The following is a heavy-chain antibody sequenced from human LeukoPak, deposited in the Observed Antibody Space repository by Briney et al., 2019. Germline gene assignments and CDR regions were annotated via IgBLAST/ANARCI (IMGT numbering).Heavy chain of an antibody. J-gene: IGHJ4*02. Sequence: PSETLSLTCAVYGGSFSGYYWSWIRQPPGKGLEWIGEINHSGSTNYNPSLKSQVTISVDTSKNQFSLKLSSVTAADTAVYYCARRRSKAVGAKGLDYWGQGTLVTVSS. D-gene: IGHD1-26*01. V-gene: IGHV4-34*01. CDR1: GGSFSGYY. CDR3: ARRRSKAVGAKGLDY. CDR2: INHSGST.